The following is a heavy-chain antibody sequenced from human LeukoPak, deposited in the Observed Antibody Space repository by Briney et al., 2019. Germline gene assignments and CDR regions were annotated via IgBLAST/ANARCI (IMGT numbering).Heavy chain of an antibody. J-gene: IGHJ4*02. CDR2: ICHSGYT. Sequence: SETLSLTCAVHDVFVSEYCWSWIRQSPGKGLEWIGEICHSGYTSYNPSLKRRVTISADTSENQLSLRLTSVTAADTAMYYCARIRCGHTDNRCYNYWGQGILFTVSS. V-gene: IGHV4-34*01. CDR1: DVFVSEYC. CDR3: ARIRCGHTDNRCYNY. D-gene: IGHD2-2*02.